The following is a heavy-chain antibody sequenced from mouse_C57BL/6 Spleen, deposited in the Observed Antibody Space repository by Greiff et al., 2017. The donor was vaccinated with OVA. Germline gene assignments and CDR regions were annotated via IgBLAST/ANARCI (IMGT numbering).Heavy chain of an antibody. CDR1: GYTFTSYW. V-gene: IGHV1-64*01. CDR3: AGDSSGYGDYAMDY. Sequence: VQLQQPGAELVKPGASVKLSCKASGYTFTSYWMHWVKQRPGQGLEWIGMIHPNSGSTNYNEKFKSKATLTVDKSSSTAYMQLSSLTSEDSAVYYCAGDSSGYGDYAMDYWGQGTSVTVSS. J-gene: IGHJ4*01. D-gene: IGHD3-2*02. CDR2: IHPNSGST.